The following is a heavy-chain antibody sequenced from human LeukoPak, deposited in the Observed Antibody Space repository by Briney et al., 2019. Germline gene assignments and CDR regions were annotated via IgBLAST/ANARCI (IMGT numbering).Heavy chain of an antibody. D-gene: IGHD6-19*01. CDR2: IRYDGSNK. CDR3: AKDMTQWLVPSWFDP. J-gene: IGHJ5*02. V-gene: IGHV3-30*02. Sequence: PGGSLRLSCAASGFTFSNYGMHWVRQAPGKGLEWVAFIRYDGSNKFYTDSVKGRFTISRDNSKNTLYLQMNSLRAEDTAVYYCAKDMTQWLVPSWFDPWGQGTLVTVSS. CDR1: GFTFSNYG.